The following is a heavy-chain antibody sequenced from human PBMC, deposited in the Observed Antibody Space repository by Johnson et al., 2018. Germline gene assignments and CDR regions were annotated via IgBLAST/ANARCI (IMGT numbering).Heavy chain of an antibody. CDR3: SRPYDSSGYYPRYFQH. D-gene: IGHD3-22*01. CDR1: GFTFSGSA. V-gene: IGHV3-73*01. J-gene: IGHJ1*01. CDR2: IRSKANSYAT. Sequence: VQLVQSGGGLVQPGGSLKLSCAASGFTFSGSAMHWVRQASGKGLEWVGRIRSKANSYATEYAAWVKGRFTISSDDSKNTAYLQMNSLKTEDTAVDYCSRPYDSSGYYPRYFQHWGQGTLVTVSS.